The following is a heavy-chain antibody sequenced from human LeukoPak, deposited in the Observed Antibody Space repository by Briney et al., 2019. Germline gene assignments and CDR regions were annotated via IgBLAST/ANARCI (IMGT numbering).Heavy chain of an antibody. V-gene: IGHV1-18*01. CDR2: ISAYNGNT. D-gene: IGHD3/OR15-3a*01. J-gene: IGHJ4*02. CDR3: ARTGLGMYSFDS. CDR1: GYTFTSYG. Sequence: ASVKVSCKASGYTFTSYGISWVRQAPGQGLEWMGWISAYNGNTNYAQKLQGRVTMTTDTSTSTAYMELRSLRAEDTAVYYCARTGLGMYSFDSWGRGTLVTVSS.